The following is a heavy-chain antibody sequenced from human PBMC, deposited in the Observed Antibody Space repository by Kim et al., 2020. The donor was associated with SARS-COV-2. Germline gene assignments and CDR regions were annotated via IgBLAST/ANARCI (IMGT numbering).Heavy chain of an antibody. D-gene: IGHD1-26*01. Sequence: ASVKVSCKASGYTFTGYYMHWVRQAPGQGLEWMGRINPNSGGTNYAQKFQGRVTMTRDTSISTAYMELSRLRSDDTAVYYCARVGLSGSPYYYYYGMDVWGQGTTVTVSS. CDR1: GYTFTGYY. J-gene: IGHJ6*02. V-gene: IGHV1-2*06. CDR3: ARVGLSGSPYYYYYGMDV. CDR2: INPNSGGT.